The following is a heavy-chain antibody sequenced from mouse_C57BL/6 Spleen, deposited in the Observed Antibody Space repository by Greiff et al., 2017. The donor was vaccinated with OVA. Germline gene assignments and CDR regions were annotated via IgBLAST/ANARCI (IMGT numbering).Heavy chain of an antibody. V-gene: IGHV1-47*01. CDR3: ARSYYGSSSFAY. Sequence: VQGVESGAELVKPGVSVKMSCKASGYTFTTYPIEWMKQNHGKSLEWIGNFHPYNDDTKYNEKFKGKATLTVEKSSSTVYLELSRLTSDDSAVYYCARSYYGSSSFAYWGQGTLVTVSA. CDR2: FHPYNDDT. D-gene: IGHD1-1*01. J-gene: IGHJ3*01. CDR1: GYTFTTYP.